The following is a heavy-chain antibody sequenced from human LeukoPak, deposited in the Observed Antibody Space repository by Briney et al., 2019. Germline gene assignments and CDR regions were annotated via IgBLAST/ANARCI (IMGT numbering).Heavy chain of an antibody. D-gene: IGHD2-2*01. J-gene: IGHJ4*02. CDR2: IYTSGST. CDR1: GGSITGYY. V-gene: IGHV4-4*07. Sequence: SETLSLTCTVSGGSITGYYWTWIRQPAGKGLEWIGRIYTSGSTNYNPSLKSRVTMSVDTSKNQFSLKLSSVTAADTAVYYCARDRCSSTSCYPSNWGQGTLVTVSS. CDR3: ARDRCSSTSCYPSN.